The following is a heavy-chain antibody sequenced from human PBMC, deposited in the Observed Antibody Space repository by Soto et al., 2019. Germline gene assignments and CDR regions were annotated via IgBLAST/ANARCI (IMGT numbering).Heavy chain of an antibody. D-gene: IGHD3-10*01. V-gene: IGHV4-4*02. CDR3: ARAPHHGSGSWPLDY. J-gene: IGHJ4*02. CDR1: GGSISSSNW. CDR2: IYHSGST. Sequence: TXXTLSLPFAVSGGSISSSNWWSWVRQPPGKGLEWIGEIYHSGSTNYNPSLKSRVTISVDKSKNQFSLKLSSVTAADTAVYYCARAPHHGSGSWPLDYWGQGTLVTVSS.